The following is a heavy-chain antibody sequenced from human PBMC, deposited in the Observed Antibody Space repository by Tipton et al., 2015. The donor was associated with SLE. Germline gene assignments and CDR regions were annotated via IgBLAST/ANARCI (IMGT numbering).Heavy chain of an antibody. CDR1: GGSISSGGYY. J-gene: IGHJ4*02. D-gene: IGHD5-18*01. V-gene: IGHV4-61*08. CDR3: ARDTNTAMVL. Sequence: TLSLTCTVSGGSISSGGYYWSWIRQHPGKGLEWIGYIYYSGSTNYNPSLKSRVTISVDTSKNQFSLKLSSVTAADTAVYYCARDTNTAMVLWGQGTLVTVSS. CDR2: IYYSGST.